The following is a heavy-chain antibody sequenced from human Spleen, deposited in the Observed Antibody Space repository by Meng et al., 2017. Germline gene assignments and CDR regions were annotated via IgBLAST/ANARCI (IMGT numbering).Heavy chain of an antibody. CDR1: GFTFSSYW. Sequence: GGSLRLSCAASGFTFSSYWMSWVRQAPGKGLEWVANIKQDGSEKYYVDSVKGRFTISRDNAKNSLYLQMNSLRAEDTAVYYCARPYDSSGYQDAFDIWGQGTMVTVSS. CDR3: ARPYDSSGYQDAFDI. V-gene: IGHV3-7*01. D-gene: IGHD3-22*01. J-gene: IGHJ3*02. CDR2: IKQDGSEK.